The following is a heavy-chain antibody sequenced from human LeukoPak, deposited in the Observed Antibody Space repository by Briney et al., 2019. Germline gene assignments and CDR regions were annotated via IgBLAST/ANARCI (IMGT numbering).Heavy chain of an antibody. J-gene: IGHJ4*02. V-gene: IGHV4-34*01. CDR1: GGSFSGYY. CDR2: INHSGST. D-gene: IGHD3-3*01. Sequence: SGTLSLTCAVYGGSFSGYYWSXXRQPPGKGLXXXXXINHSGSTNYNPSLKSRVTISVDTSKNQFSLKLSSVTAADTAVYYCARAYYDFWSGRYFDYWGQGTLVTVSS. CDR3: ARAYYDFWSGRYFDY.